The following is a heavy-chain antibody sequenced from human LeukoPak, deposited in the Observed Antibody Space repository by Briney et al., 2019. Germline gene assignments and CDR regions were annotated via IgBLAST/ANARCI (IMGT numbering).Heavy chain of an antibody. Sequence: PSETLSLTCTVSGGSISSSSYYWGWIRQPPGKGLEWIGEINHSGSTNYNPSLKSRVTISVDTSKNQFSLKLSSVTAADTAVYYCARGGDIVVVPAATGPKGTFDYWGQGTLVTVSS. D-gene: IGHD2-2*01. CDR1: GGSISSSSYY. CDR3: ARGGDIVVVPAATGPKGTFDY. J-gene: IGHJ4*02. CDR2: INHSGST. V-gene: IGHV4-39*07.